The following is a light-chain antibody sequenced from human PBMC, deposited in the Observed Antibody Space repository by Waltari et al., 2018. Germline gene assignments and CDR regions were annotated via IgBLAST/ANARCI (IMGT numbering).Light chain of an antibody. Sequence: QSALTQPASVSGSPGQSITISCTGTSSDAGVYNYVSWYQQHPGKAHKLMIYDVSNRPSGVSNHFSGSKSGNTASLTISGLQAEDQADYYCSSYTSSSAVVFGGGTKLTVL. CDR1: SSDAGVYNY. CDR3: SSYTSSSAVV. CDR2: DVS. J-gene: IGLJ2*01. V-gene: IGLV2-14*03.